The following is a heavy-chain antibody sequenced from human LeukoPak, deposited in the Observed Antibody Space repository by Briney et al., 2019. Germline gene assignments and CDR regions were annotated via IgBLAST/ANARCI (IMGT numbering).Heavy chain of an antibody. Sequence: GGSLRLSCAASGFTFSSYAMSWVRQAPGKGLEWVSAISGSGGSTYYADSVKGRFTISRDNSKNTLYLQMNSLRVEDTAVYYCAKGFQWLRGLDYWGQGTLVTVSS. V-gene: IGHV3-23*01. CDR2: ISGSGGST. D-gene: IGHD6-19*01. CDR3: AKGFQWLRGLDY. CDR1: GFTFSSYA. J-gene: IGHJ4*02.